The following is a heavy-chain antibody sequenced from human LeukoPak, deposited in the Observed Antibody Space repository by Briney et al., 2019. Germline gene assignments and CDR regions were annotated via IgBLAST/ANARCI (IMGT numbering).Heavy chain of an antibody. CDR3: TRGGSYFEK. D-gene: IGHD3-10*01. CDR1: GYDFKRYS. Sequence: GGSLRLSCVGSGYDFKRYSMNWARQAHGKGLEWISYITSSSTSILYAASVRGRFTISRDNAMNSMYLQMNSLRDEDTAVYYCTRGGSYFEKWGQGSLVSVTS. CDR2: ITSSSTSI. V-gene: IGHV3-48*02. J-gene: IGHJ4*01.